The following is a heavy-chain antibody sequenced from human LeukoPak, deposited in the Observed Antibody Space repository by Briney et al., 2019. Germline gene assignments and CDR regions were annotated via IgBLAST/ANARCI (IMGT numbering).Heavy chain of an antibody. J-gene: IGHJ6*02. CDR3: ARDPREGSSWWDYYYYGMDV. D-gene: IGHD6-13*01. CDR2: ISAYNGNT. CDR1: GYTFTSYG. V-gene: IGHV1-18*01. Sequence: ASVKVSCKASGYTFTSYGISWVRQAPGQGLEWMGWISAYNGNTNYAQKLQGRVTMTTDTSTSTAYMELRSLRSDDTAVYYCARDPREGSSWWDYYYYGMDVWGQGTTVTVSS.